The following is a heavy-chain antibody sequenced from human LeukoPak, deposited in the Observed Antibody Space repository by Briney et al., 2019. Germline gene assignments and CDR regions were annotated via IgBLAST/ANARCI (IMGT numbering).Heavy chain of an antibody. CDR1: GYSFTSYC. V-gene: IGHV5-51*01. CDR2: IYPGDSGP. J-gene: IGHJ3*01. D-gene: IGHD1-26*01. Sequence: GESLKISCKVSGYSFTSYCIGWLRRMPGKGLEWMGIIYPGDSGPTYSPSFQGQVTISVDKSINTAYLQWSSLQASDTAMYYCGMSGDRVPLQDDVFDVWGQGTVVTVST. CDR3: GMSGDRVPLQDDVFDV.